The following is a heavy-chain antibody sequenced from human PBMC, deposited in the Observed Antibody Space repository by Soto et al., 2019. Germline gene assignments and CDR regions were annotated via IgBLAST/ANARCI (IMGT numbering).Heavy chain of an antibody. D-gene: IGHD5-18*01. V-gene: IGHV1-8*01. CDR3: AIYIYGQGFQA. J-gene: IGHJ5*02. CDR1: GDIFTNFD. Sequence: QVQLVQPGAEVRKPGASVKVSCKASGDIFTNFDFNWVRQATGQGLEWIGWMRANSGDTGHAQKFQGRGRMTREPSLRTPSMELSSLRAAVTALYYCAIYIYGQGFQAWGQGTLVFVSS. CDR2: MRANSGDT.